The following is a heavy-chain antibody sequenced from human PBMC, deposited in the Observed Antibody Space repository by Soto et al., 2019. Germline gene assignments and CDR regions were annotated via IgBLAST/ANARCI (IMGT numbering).Heavy chain of an antibody. V-gene: IGHV4-4*02. D-gene: IGHD4-4*01. J-gene: IGHJ6*02. CDR3: ARGEMTTVKENYGMDV. Sequence: SETLALTCSFSYGSFRSSNWWIWVRQHPVKGLEWIGEIYHSGSTNYNPSLKSRVTISVDKSKNQFSLKLSSVTAADTAVYYCARGEMTTVKENYGMDVWGQGTTVTVSS. CDR1: YGSFRSSNW. CDR2: IYHSGST.